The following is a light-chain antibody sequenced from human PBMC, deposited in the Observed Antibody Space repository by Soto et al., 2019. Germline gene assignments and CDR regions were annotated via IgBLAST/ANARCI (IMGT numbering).Light chain of an antibody. CDR3: QQFNSYPVT. V-gene: IGKV1-13*02. CDR2: DAS. Sequence: ATQLTQSPSSLSASVGDRVTITCRASQGIRSALAWYQQKPGKAPKLLIYDASNLESGVPSRFSGSGSGTDFTLTISSLQPGDFATYYCQQFNSYPVTFGPGTKVDIK. CDR1: QGIRSA. J-gene: IGKJ3*01.